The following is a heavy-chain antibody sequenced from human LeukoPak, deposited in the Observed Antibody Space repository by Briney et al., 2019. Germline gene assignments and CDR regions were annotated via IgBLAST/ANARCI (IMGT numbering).Heavy chain of an antibody. V-gene: IGHV4-38-2*01. CDR2: IYHSGST. Sequence: SETLSLTCAVSGYSISSDYYWGWIRQPPGKGLEWIGNIYHSGSTYYNPSLKSRVTISADTSKNQFSLKLSSVTAADTAVYYCARKGPTMITFGGVIAPPFDYWGQGTLVTVSS. D-gene: IGHD3-16*02. CDR1: GYSISSDYY. J-gene: IGHJ4*02. CDR3: ARKGPTMITFGGVIAPPFDY.